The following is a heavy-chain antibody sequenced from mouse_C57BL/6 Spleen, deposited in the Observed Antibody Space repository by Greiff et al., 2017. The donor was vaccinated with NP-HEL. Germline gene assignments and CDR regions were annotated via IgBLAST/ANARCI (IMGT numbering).Heavy chain of an antibody. D-gene: IGHD4-1*01. Sequence: DVMLVESGGGLVKPGGSLKLSCAASGFTFSSYAMSWVRQTPEKRLEWVATISDGGSYTYYPDNVKGRFTISRDNAKNNLYLQMSHLKSEDTAMYYCARDRGLGYFDYWGQGTTLTVSS. V-gene: IGHV5-4*01. CDR2: ISDGGSYT. CDR1: GFTFSSYA. CDR3: ARDRGLGYFDY. J-gene: IGHJ2*01.